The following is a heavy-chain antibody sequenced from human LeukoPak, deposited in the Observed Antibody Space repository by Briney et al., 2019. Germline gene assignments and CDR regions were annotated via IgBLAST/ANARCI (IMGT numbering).Heavy chain of an antibody. J-gene: IGHJ4*02. V-gene: IGHV3-48*03. CDR3: ARVALDSSGDNYGQGAFDY. Sequence: GGSLRLSCAASGFTFSSFVLNWVRQAPGKGLEWLSYISGSGRTIFYGDSVKGRFTISRDNAKNSLYLQINSLRADDTAVYYCARVALDSSGDNYGQGAFDYWGQGTLVTVSS. CDR2: ISGSGRTI. CDR1: GFTFSSFV. D-gene: IGHD3-22*01.